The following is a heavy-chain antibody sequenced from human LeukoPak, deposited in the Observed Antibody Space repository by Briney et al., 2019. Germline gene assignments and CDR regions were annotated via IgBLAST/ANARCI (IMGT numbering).Heavy chain of an antibody. CDR3: AKGCGGDCRDYGMDV. CDR2: ISYDGSNK. V-gene: IGHV3-30*18. CDR1: GFTFSSYG. D-gene: IGHD2-21*02. Sequence: GGSPRLSCAASGFTFSSYGMHWVRQAPGKGLEWVAVISYDGSNKYYADSVKGRFTISRDNSKNTLYLQMNSLRAEDTAVYYCAKGCGGDCRDYGMDVWGQGTTVTVSS. J-gene: IGHJ6*02.